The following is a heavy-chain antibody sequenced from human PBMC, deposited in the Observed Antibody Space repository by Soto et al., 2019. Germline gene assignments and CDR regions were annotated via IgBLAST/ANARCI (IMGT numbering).Heavy chain of an antibody. CDR3: ARSRYSHYVDY. Sequence: SETLSLTCTVSGGSISSSSHYWVWIRQPPGKGLEWIGSIYYSGSTYYHPSVKSRVTISVDTSQNQFSLNLTSVTAADTAVYYCARSRYSHYVDYWGQGILVTVSS. D-gene: IGHD5-18*01. CDR2: IYYSGST. J-gene: IGHJ4*02. V-gene: IGHV4-39*01. CDR1: GGSISSSSHY.